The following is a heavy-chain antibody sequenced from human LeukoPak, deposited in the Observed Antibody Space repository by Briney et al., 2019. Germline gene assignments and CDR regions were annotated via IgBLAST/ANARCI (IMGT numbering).Heavy chain of an antibody. V-gene: IGHV4-61*02. CDR2: IYTSGST. Sequence: SETLSLTCTVSGGSISSGSYYWSWIRQPAGKGLEWIGRIYTSGSTNYNPSLKSRVTISVDTSKNQFSLKLSSVTAADTAVYYCARGISRYYDFWSGYSDAFDIWGQGTMVTVSS. CDR1: GGSISSGSYY. CDR3: ARGISRYYDFWSGYSDAFDI. J-gene: IGHJ3*02. D-gene: IGHD3-3*01.